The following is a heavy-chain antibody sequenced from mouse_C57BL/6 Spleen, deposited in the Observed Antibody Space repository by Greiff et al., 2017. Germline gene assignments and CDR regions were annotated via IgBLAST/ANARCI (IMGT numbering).Heavy chain of an antibody. CDR1: GYTFTGYW. J-gene: IGHJ4*01. D-gene: IGHD1-1*01. Sequence: QVQLQQSGAELMKPGASVKLSCKATGYTFTGYWIESVKQRPGHGLEWIGEILPGSGSTNYNEKFQGKATFTADTSSNTAYMQLSSLTTEDSAIYYCARSGTTVVAYYAMDYWGQGTSVTVSS. V-gene: IGHV1-9*01. CDR3: ARSGTTVVAYYAMDY. CDR2: ILPGSGST.